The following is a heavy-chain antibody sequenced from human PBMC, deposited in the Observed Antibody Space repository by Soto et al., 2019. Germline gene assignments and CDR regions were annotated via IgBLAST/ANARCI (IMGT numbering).Heavy chain of an antibody. J-gene: IGHJ6*02. CDR3: AKDLHSTYPINIYYYNYYGLDV. CDR2: ISYNGGIT. CDR1: GFTFRTYG. Sequence: QVQLVETGGGVVQPGRSLRLSCSASGFTFRTYGIHWVRQAPGKGLEWVALISYNGGITNYGDSVKGRFTISRDNSRNTVDLQMNSLRGDDTAIYYCAKDLHSTYPINIYYYNYYGLDVWGQGTTVTVSS. D-gene: IGHD2-2*01. V-gene: IGHV3-30*18.